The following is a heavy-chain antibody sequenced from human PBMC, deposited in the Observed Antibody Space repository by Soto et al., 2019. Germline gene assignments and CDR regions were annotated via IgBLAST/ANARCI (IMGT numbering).Heavy chain of an antibody. J-gene: IGHJ5*02. D-gene: IGHD3-22*01. Sequence: QVQLQESGPGLVKPSGTLSLTCAVSGASVTSNYWWSWVRQPPGKGLESIGEIYHSGSTTYNPSLKGRVSVSLDKTKNQFSLRLSFVTAADTAVYFCASLRDISSYFAWGQGILVTVSS. CDR3: ASLRDISSYFA. V-gene: IGHV4-4*02. CDR2: IYHSGST. CDR1: GASVTSNYW.